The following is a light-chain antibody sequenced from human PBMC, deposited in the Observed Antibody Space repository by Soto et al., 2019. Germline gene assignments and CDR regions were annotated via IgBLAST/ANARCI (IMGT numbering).Light chain of an antibody. CDR3: CSYAGSSTFVA. V-gene: IGLV2-23*03. CDR1: SSDVGSYNF. Sequence: QSALTQPASVSGSPGQSITISCTGTSSDVGSYNFVSWYQQHPGKAPKLMIYEGSKRPSGVSNRFSGSKSGNMASLTISGLQAEDEADYYCCSYAGSSTFVAFGGGTKLTVL. CDR2: EGS. J-gene: IGLJ2*01.